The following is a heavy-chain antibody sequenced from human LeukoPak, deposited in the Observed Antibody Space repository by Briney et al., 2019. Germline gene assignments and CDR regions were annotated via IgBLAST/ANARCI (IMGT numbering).Heavy chain of an antibody. V-gene: IGHV4-34*01. CDR1: GGSFSGYY. CDR2: INHSGST. CDR3: AGNAWYYYGSGSYYTVNWFDP. D-gene: IGHD3-10*01. J-gene: IGHJ5*02. Sequence: SETLSLTCAVYGGSFSGYYWSWIRQPPGKGLEWIGEINHSGSTNYNPSLKSRVTISVDTSKNQSSLKLSSVTAADTAVYYCAGNAWYYYGSGSYYTVNWFDPWGQGTLVTVSS.